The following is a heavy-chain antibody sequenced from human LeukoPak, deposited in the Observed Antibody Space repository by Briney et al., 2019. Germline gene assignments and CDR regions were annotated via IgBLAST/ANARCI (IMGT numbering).Heavy chain of an antibody. CDR2: IYHTGST. Sequence: SETLSLTCTVSGGSISSYYWSWIRQPPGKGLEWIGCIYHTGSTYYNPSLTSRVTISIDTSKNHFSLKLSSVTAADTAVYYCVRDRGEYYFDYWGQGTLVTVSS. V-gene: IGHV4-59*12. CDR1: GGSISSYY. CDR3: VRDRGEYYFDY. J-gene: IGHJ4*02.